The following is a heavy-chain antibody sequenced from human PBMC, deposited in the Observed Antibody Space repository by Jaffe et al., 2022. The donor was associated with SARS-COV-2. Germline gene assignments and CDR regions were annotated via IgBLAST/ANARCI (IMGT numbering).Heavy chain of an antibody. Sequence: QVQLVESGGGVVQPGGSLRLSCAASGFTFSTHAMHWVRQAPGRGLDWVAVILYDATTKFYEDSVKGRFTISRDNSKRTLYLQMNNLRPEDTAVYYCAKRGQAEWYYLGDWGQGTLVTVSS. V-gene: IGHV3-30*18. D-gene: IGHD2-8*01. CDR1: GFTFSTHA. CDR3: AKRGQAEWYYLGD. J-gene: IGHJ4*02. CDR2: ILYDATTK.